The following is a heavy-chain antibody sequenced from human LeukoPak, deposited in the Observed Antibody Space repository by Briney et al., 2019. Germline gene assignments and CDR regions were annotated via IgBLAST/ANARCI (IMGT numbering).Heavy chain of an antibody. CDR2: IWYDGSNK. CDR3: ARDRSYDFWSGYSTPDY. V-gene: IGHV3-33*01. Sequence: GGSLRLSCAASGFTFSSYGMHWVRQAPGKGLEWVAVIWYDGSNKYYADSVKGRFTISRDNSKNTLDPQMNSLRAEDTAVYYCARDRSYDFWSGYSTPDYWGQGTLVTVSS. CDR1: GFTFSSYG. J-gene: IGHJ4*02. D-gene: IGHD3-3*01.